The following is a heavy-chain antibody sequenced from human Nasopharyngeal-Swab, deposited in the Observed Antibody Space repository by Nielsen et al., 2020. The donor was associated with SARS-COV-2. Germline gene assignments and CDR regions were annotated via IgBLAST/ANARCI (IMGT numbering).Heavy chain of an antibody. D-gene: IGHD3-22*01. CDR2: INPNSGGT. Sequence: WVRQAPGQGLEWMGRINPNSGGTNYAQKFQSRVTMTRDTSISTAYMELSRLRSDDTAVYYCARNDSSGYGYWGQGTLVTVSS. CDR3: ARNDSSGYGY. J-gene: IGHJ4*02. V-gene: IGHV1-2*06.